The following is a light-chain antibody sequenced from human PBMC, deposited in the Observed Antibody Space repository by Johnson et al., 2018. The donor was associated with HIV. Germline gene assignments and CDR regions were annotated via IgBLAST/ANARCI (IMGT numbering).Light chain of an antibody. CDR1: SSNIGTND. J-gene: IGLJ1*01. Sequence: VLTQPPSVSAAPGQKVTVSCSGSSSNIGTNDVSWYQQFPGAAPKLLIYENNKRPSGIPDRFSGSKSGTSATLGITGLQTGDEADYYCATWDSSLSGYVFGMATKVTVL. CDR3: ATWDSSLSGYV. CDR2: ENN. V-gene: IGLV1-51*02.